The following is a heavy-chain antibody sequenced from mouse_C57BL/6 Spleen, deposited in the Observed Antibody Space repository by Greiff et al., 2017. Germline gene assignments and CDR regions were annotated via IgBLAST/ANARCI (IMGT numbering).Heavy chain of an antibody. CDR1: GYTFTSYW. J-gene: IGHJ3*01. D-gene: IGHD2-4*01. Sequence: QVQLKQPGAELVKPGASGKMSCKASGYTFTSYWITWVKQRPGQGLEWIGDIYPGSGSTNYNEKFKSKATLTVDTSSSTAYMQLSSLTSEDSAVYDCARNIYYDYDGGFAYWGQGTLVTVSA. CDR3: ARNIYYDYDGGFAY. V-gene: IGHV1-55*01. CDR2: IYPGSGST.